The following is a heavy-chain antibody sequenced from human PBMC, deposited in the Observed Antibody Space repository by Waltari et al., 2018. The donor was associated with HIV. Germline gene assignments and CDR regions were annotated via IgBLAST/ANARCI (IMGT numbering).Heavy chain of an antibody. CDR3: ARDSDGSGYDH. D-gene: IGHD3-22*01. CDR2: INWKGDSS. V-gene: IGHV3-20*04. CDR1: GFTFEDYG. Sequence: EVYLVESGGGVVRPGESLRLSCVVSGFTFEDYGMTWVRRSPGKGQGWVCNINWKGDSSNYADSVKGRFTLSRDNAKDSLYLQLNSLRGEDTAFYYCARDSDGSGYDHWGRGTLVTVSS. J-gene: IGHJ4*02.